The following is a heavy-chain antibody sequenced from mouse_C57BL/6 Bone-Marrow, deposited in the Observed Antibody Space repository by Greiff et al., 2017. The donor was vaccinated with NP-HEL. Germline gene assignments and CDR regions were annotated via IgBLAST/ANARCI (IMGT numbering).Heavy chain of an antibody. J-gene: IGHJ4*01. Sequence: QVQLKESGAELVRPGASVKMSCKASGYTFTSSNMHWVKQTPRQGLEWIGAIYPGNGDTSYNQKFKGKATLTVDKSSSTAYMQLSSLTSEDSAVYFCARSGGSSSYYAMDYWGQGTSVTVSS. CDR3: ARSGGSSSYYAMDY. CDR1: GYTFTSSN. D-gene: IGHD1-1*01. V-gene: IGHV1-12*01. CDR2: IYPGNGDT.